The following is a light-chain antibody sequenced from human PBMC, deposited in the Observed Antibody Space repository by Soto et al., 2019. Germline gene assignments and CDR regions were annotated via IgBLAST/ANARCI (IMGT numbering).Light chain of an antibody. J-gene: IGKJ1*01. CDR1: QSVSSN. CDR2: GAS. V-gene: IGKV3-15*01. CDR3: QQYGSSPWT. Sequence: ETVMTQSPATLSVSPGERATLSCGASQSVSSNLAWYQQKPGQAPRLLVYGASTRATGIPARFSGSGSGTEFTLTISRLEPEDFAVYYCQQYGSSPWTFGQGTKVDI.